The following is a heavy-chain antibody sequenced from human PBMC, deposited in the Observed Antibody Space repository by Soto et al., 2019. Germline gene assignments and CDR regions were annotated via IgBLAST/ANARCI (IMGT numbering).Heavy chain of an antibody. D-gene: IGHD3-16*01. Sequence: PSETLSLTCTVSGGSISSYYWSWIRQPPGKGLEWIGYIYYSGSTNYNPSLKSRVTISVDTSKNQFSLKLSSVTAADTAVYYCARDRGTTFDYWGQGTLVTVSS. V-gene: IGHV4-59*01. J-gene: IGHJ4*02. CDR1: GGSISSYY. CDR3: ARDRGTTFDY. CDR2: IYYSGST.